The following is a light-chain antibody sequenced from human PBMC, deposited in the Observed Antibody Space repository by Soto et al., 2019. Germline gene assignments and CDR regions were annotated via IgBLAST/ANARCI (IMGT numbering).Light chain of an antibody. V-gene: IGLV6-57*04. Sequence: NFMLTQPHSVSESPGKTVTISCTRSSGSIASNFVQWYQQRPGSAPTTVIYEDNLRPSGVPDRFSGSIDSSSNSASLTISGLKTEDEADYYCQAYDTSSPVVFGGGTKLTVL. J-gene: IGLJ2*01. CDR1: SGSIASNF. CDR2: EDN. CDR3: QAYDTSSPVV.